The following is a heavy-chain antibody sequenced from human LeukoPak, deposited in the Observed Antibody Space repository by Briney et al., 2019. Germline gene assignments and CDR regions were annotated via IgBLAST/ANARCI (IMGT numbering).Heavy chain of an antibody. J-gene: IGHJ3*02. CDR1: GFIYEEYP. V-gene: IGHV3-9*01. D-gene: IGHD3-16*01. CDR2: FCWCSGRI. CDR3: AKATPRYGAYYDCIRDVFYI. Sequence: PGSSLSLSCAVSGFIYEEYPMHGAPQAREEGLVCVSGFCWCSGRIDYTHPAKGRYTISRDNAKNSLYPQVNSLSAEDPPFFDCAKATPRYGAYYDCIRDVFYIWGQGTMVTVSS.